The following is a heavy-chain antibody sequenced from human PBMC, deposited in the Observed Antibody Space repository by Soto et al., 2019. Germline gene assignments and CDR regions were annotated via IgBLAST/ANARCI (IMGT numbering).Heavy chain of an antibody. CDR3: AKADSGSL. CDR1: GFIFSNYG. Sequence: GGSLRLSCAASGFIFSNYGMHWVRQAPGKGLEWVTFISYDESNKYSADSVKGRFTISRDNSKNTLYLQMNSLRPEDTAVYYCAKADSGSLWGQGTLVTVSS. D-gene: IGHD1-26*01. V-gene: IGHV3-30*18. J-gene: IGHJ4*02. CDR2: ISYDESNK.